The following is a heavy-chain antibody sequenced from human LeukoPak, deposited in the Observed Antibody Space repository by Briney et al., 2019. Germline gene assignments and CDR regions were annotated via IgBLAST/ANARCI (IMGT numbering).Heavy chain of an antibody. CDR1: GFTFSSYA. CDR3: AKRMVDFYYGSGSYLDY. D-gene: IGHD3-10*01. V-gene: IGHV3-23*01. Sequence: SGGSLRLSCAASGFTFSSYAMSWVRQAPGKGLEWVSAISGSGGSTYYADSVKGRFTISRDNSKNTLYLQMNSLRAEDTAVYYCAKRMVDFYYGSGSYLDYWGQGTLVTVSS. J-gene: IGHJ4*02. CDR2: ISGSGGST.